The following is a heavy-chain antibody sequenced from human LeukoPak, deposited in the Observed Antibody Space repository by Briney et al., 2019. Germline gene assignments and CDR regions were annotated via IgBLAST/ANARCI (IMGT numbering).Heavy chain of an antibody. CDR2: IIPILGIA. D-gene: IGHD1-26*01. V-gene: IGHV1-69*04. Sequence: SVKVSCKASGGTFSSYTISWVRQAPGQGLELMGRIIPILGIANYAQTFQGRVTIAADKSTSTAYMVLSSLRSADNTVYYCLRDIRGARNLGSFDYWGQGTLVTVSS. CDR1: GGTFSSYT. J-gene: IGHJ4*02. CDR3: LRDIRGARNLGSFDY.